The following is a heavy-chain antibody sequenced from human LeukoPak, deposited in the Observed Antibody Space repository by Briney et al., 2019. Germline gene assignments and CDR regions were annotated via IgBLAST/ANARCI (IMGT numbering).Heavy chain of an antibody. CDR2: ISAYNGNT. D-gene: IGHD3-10*01. J-gene: IGHJ4*02. Sequence: ASVTVSFTASGYTFRSYGISWVRQAPGQGLEWMGWISAYNGNTNYAQKLQGRVTMTTDTSTSTAYMELRSLRSDDTAVYYCARVTPNYYGSGSYMDYWGQGTLVTVSS. CDR1: GYTFRSYG. V-gene: IGHV1-18*01. CDR3: ARVTPNYYGSGSYMDY.